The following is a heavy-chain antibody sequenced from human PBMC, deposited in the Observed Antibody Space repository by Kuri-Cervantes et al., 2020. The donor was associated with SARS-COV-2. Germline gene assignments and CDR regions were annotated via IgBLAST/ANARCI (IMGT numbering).Heavy chain of an antibody. CDR2: IRHDGAKT. Sequence: GESLKISCAASGFTFSNHGMHWVRQAPGKGLEWVALIRHDGAKTYYADSVRGRFTISRDNAKNSLYLQMNSLRAEDTAVYYCAREGPTATLYPWGQGTLVTVSS. V-gene: IGHV3-33*08. D-gene: IGHD2-2*01. CDR3: AREGPTATLYP. CDR1: GFTFSNHG. J-gene: IGHJ5*02.